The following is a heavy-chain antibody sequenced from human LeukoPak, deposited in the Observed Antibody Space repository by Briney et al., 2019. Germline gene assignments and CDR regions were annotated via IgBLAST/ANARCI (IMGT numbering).Heavy chain of an antibody. CDR1: GGSISSYY. V-gene: IGHV4-59*08. CDR2: IYYSGST. CDR3: ARSLSYYDRNWFDP. D-gene: IGHD1-26*01. J-gene: IGHJ5*02. Sequence: SETLSLTCTVSGGSISSYYWSWIRQPPGKGLEWIGYIYYSGSTNYNPSLKSRVTISVDTSKNQFSLKLSSVTAADTAVYYCARSLSYYDRNWFDPWGQGTLVTVSS.